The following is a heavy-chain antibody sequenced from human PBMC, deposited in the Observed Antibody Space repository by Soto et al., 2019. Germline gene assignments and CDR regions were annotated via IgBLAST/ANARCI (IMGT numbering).Heavy chain of an antibody. V-gene: IGHV3-21*01. CDR1: GFTFSIYS. D-gene: IGHD3-22*01. Sequence: GGSLRLSCAASGFTFSIYSMNWVRQAPGKGLEWVSSISSSSSYIYQADSVKGRFTISRDNAKNSLYLQINSLRAEDTAVYYCARDRQYDSSGYSYDDAFDIWGQGTMVTVSS. CDR2: ISSSSSYI. J-gene: IGHJ3*02. CDR3: ARDRQYDSSGYSYDDAFDI.